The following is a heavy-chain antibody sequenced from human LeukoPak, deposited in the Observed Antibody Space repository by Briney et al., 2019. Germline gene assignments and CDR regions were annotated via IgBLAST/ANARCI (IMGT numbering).Heavy chain of an antibody. J-gene: IGHJ3*02. CDR3: ARRRYFDFDAFDI. CDR1: GFTFSDYY. D-gene: IGHD3-9*01. V-gene: IGHV3-11*04. Sequence: GGSLRLSCAASGFTFSDYYMSWIRQAPGKGLEWVSYISSSGSTIYYADSVKGRFTISRDNAKNSLYLQMNSLRAEDTAVYYCARRRYFDFDAFDIWGQGTMVTVSS. CDR2: ISSSGSTI.